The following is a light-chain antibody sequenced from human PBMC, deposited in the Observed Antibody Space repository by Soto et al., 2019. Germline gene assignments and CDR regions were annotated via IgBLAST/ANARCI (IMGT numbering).Light chain of an antibody. J-gene: IGKJ2*01. CDR1: QSVSSN. Sequence: EIVMTQSPATLSVSPGERATLSCRASQSVSSNLAWYRQKPGQAPRLLIYGASTRATGIPARFSGSGSGTEFTLTISSLQSEDFAVYYCQQYNNWPYTLGQGTKLEIK. CDR2: GAS. V-gene: IGKV3-15*01. CDR3: QQYNNWPYT.